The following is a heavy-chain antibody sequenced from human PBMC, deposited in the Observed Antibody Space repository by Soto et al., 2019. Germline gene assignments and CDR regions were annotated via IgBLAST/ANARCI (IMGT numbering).Heavy chain of an antibody. V-gene: IGHV1-18*01. CDR1: GYTFTSYG. Sequence: QVQLVQSGAEVKKPGASVKVSCKASGYTFTSYGISWVRQAPGQGLEWMGWISAYNGNTNYAQKLQGTVTMTTDTYTSTAYMELRSLRSDDTAVYYCARDSPDYFPLDAFDIWGQGTMVTVSS. CDR2: ISAYNGNT. CDR3: ARDSPDYFPLDAFDI. D-gene: IGHD3-10*01. J-gene: IGHJ3*02.